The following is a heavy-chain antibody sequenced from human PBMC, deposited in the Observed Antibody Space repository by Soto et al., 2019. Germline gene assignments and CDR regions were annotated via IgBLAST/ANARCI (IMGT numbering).Heavy chain of an antibody. J-gene: IGHJ3*02. V-gene: IGHV4-59*01. CDR2: ISYSGNT. CDR3: ARQNYTGVKDFDI. CDR1: SDSINTYY. D-gene: IGHD2-2*02. Sequence: SGTLALTCIVSSDSINTYYWSWIRQPPGKGLEWIGYISYSGNTNYNPSLESRVTMSVDTSKNLFSLKLSSVTAADTAVYYCARQNYTGVKDFDIRCKGKLV.